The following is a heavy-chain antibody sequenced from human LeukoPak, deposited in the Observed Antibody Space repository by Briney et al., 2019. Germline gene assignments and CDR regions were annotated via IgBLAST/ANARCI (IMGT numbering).Heavy chain of an antibody. CDR1: GFTFSSYA. CDR2: ISYDGSNK. CDR3: AREGDYGDDFDY. Sequence: SLRLSCAASGFTFSSYAMHWVRQAPGKGLEWVAVISYDGSNKYYADSVKGRFTISRDNSKNTLYLQMNSLRAEDTAVYYCAREGDYGDDFDYWGQGTLVTVSS. J-gene: IGHJ4*02. D-gene: IGHD4-17*01. V-gene: IGHV3-30-3*01.